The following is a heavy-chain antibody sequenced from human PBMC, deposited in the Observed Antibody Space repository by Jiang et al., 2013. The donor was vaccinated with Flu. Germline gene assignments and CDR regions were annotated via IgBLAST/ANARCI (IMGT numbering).Heavy chain of an antibody. Sequence: TFSSYAMRLGPARRPGKGAWSGVSAISGSGGSTYYADSVKGRFTISRDNSKNTLYLQMNSLRAEDTAVYYCASEQLYCSSTSCPTSSFDYWGQGTLVTVSS. D-gene: IGHD2-2*01. CDR1: TFSSYA. J-gene: IGHJ4*02. CDR3: ASEQLYCSSTSCPTSSFDY. V-gene: IGHV3-23*01. CDR2: ISGSGGST.